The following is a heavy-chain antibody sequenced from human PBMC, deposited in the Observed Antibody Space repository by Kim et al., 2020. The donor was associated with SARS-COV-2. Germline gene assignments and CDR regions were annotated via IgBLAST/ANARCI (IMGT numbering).Heavy chain of an antibody. D-gene: IGHD3-10*01. J-gene: IGHJ6*02. CDR2: ISGSGGST. Sequence: GGSLRLSCAASGFTFSSYAMSWVRQAPGKGLEWVSAISGSGGSTYYADSVKGRFTISRDNSKNTLYLQMNSLRAEDTAVYYCAKRVPCGSGRGYGMDVWGQGTTVTVSS. CDR1: GFTFSSYA. CDR3: AKRVPCGSGRGYGMDV. V-gene: IGHV3-23*01.